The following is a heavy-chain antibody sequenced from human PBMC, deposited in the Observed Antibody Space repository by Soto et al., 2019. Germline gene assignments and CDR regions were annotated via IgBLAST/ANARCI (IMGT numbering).Heavy chain of an antibody. V-gene: IGHV1-18*01. D-gene: IGHD3-10*01. CDR1: GYTFTSYG. Sequence: ASVKVSCKASGYTFTSYGISWVRQAPGQRLEWMGWINAYNGNTKYSQKFQGRVTITRDTSASTAYMDLNTLISEDTAVYYCARDLFGSGSDLNYWGQGTLVTVSS. J-gene: IGHJ4*02. CDR3: ARDLFGSGSDLNY. CDR2: INAYNGNT.